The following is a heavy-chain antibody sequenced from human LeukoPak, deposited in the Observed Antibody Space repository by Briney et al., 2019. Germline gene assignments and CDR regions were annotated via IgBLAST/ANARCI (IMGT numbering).Heavy chain of an antibody. CDR1: GGSISSSSYY. CDR3: AGSIQSQPFDY. D-gene: IGHD5-24*01. Sequence: PSETLSLTCTVSGGSISSSSYYWGWIRQPPGKGLEWIGSIYYSGSTYYNPSLKSRVTISVDTSKNQFPLKLSSVTAADTAVYYCAGSIQSQPFDYWGQGTLVTVSS. CDR2: IYYSGST. V-gene: IGHV4-39*06. J-gene: IGHJ4*02.